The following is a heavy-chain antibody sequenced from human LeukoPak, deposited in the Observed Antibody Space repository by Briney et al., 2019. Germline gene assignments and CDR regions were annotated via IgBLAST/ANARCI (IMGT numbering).Heavy chain of an antibody. J-gene: IGHJ4*02. CDR3: ARSKYSSGWYAGRIDY. CDR2: ISAYNGNT. V-gene: IGHV1-18*01. D-gene: IGHD6-19*01. Sequence: GASVKVSCKASGYTFTSYGISWVRQAPGQGLEWMGWISAYNGNTNYAQKLQGRVTMTTDTSTSTAYMELRSLRSDDTAVYYCARSKYSSGWYAGRIDYWGQGTLVTVSS. CDR1: GYTFTSYG.